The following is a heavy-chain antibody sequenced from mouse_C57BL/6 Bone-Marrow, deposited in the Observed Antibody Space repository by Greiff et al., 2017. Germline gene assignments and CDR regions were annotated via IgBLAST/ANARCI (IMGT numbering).Heavy chain of an antibody. V-gene: IGHV1-72*01. CDR3: AGDNYSDYYAMDY. Sequence: QVQLQQPGAELVKPGASVKLSCKASGYTFTSYWMHWVKQRPGRGLEWIGRIDPNSGGTKYNEKFKSKATLTVDKPSSTAYMQLSSLTSEVSAVYYCAGDNYSDYYAMDYWGQGTSVTVSS. D-gene: IGHD2-12*01. CDR2: IDPNSGGT. CDR1: GYTFTSYW. J-gene: IGHJ4*01.